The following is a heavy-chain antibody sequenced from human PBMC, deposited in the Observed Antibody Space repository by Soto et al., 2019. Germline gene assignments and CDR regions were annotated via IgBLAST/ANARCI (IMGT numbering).Heavy chain of an antibody. D-gene: IGHD3-3*01. Sequence: QVQLQQWGAGLLKPSETLSLTCAVYGGSFSGYYWSWIRQPPGKGLELIGEINHSGSTNYNPSLKSRVTISVDTSKNQFSLKLSSVTAADTAVYYCARGDSDFWSGYYASWGQGTLVTVSS. CDR3: ARGDSDFWSGYYAS. CDR1: GGSFSGYY. V-gene: IGHV4-34*01. CDR2: INHSGST. J-gene: IGHJ5*02.